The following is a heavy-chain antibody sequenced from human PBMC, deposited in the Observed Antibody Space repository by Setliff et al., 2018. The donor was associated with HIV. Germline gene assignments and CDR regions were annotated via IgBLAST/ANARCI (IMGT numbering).Heavy chain of an antibody. CDR2: FRHSGNT. J-gene: IGHJ4*01. CDR3: ARLMHYYDSFWVLWRENYFDS. CDR1: GGSFSGYF. D-gene: IGHD3-22*01. Sequence: SETLSLTCAVYGGSFSGYFWSWIRQSPGKGLEWIGEFRHSGNTNINPALKSRVTISGDTTKNQISLKLTSVTAADTAVYYCARLMHYYDSFWVLWRENYFDSWGRGTLVTVSS. V-gene: IGHV4-34*01.